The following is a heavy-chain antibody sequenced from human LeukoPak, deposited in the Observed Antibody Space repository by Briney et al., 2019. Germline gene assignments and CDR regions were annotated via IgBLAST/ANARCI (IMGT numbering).Heavy chain of an antibody. D-gene: IGHD2-15*01. V-gene: IGHV4-59*01. Sequence: PSETLSLTCSVSGASIRSYYWSWIRQSPGKGLEWIGSITYSGNTELNPSLRSRVTMSSDPPKSQFSLKLSSVTTADTALYYCAQQVVGTSNSFDMWGQGTMVTVSS. J-gene: IGHJ3*02. CDR1: GASIRSYY. CDR3: AQQVVGTSNSFDM. CDR2: ITYSGNT.